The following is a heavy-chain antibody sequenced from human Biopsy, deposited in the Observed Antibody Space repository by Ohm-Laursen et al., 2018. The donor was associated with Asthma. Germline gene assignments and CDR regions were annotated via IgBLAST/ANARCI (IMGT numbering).Heavy chain of an antibody. Sequence: SLRLSCAASGFTFSSYALSWVRQAPGKGLEWVSGISGDAQRTYYEDSVKGRFTISRDNSKNTIYLQLNSLRAEDTAVYYCARDQGDSKFDYWGQGILVTVSS. D-gene: IGHD3-16*01. CDR3: ARDQGDSKFDY. J-gene: IGHJ4*02. V-gene: IGHV3-23*01. CDR2: ISGDAQRT. CDR1: GFTFSSYA.